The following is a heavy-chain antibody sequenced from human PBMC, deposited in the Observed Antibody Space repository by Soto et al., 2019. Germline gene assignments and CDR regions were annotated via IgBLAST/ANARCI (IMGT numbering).Heavy chain of an antibody. CDR1: GYTFTHYY. D-gene: IGHD6-13*01. CDR2: INPASGST. V-gene: IGHV1-46*01. Sequence: QVQLVQSGAEVKKPGASVKVSCRTSGYTFTHYYIHWVRQAPGQGLEWLGIINPASGSTNYAQDFQGRVTLTLDTSTTTVYMELSGLRAEDTAIFYWARDLAAGEHWGQGTRVTVSS. J-gene: IGHJ4*02. CDR3: ARDLAAGEH.